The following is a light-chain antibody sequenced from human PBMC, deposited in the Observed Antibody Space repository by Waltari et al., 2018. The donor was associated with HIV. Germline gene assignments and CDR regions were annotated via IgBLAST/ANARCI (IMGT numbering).Light chain of an antibody. CDR1: SSNIGAGYD. CDR3: QSYDSALSGSV. J-gene: IGLJ2*01. V-gene: IGLV1-40*01. Sequence: QSVLTQPPSVSGAPGQGVTISCTGSSSNIGAGYDVHWYQQLPGTAPKLVIYANDNRPSGVPDRFSGSKFGTSASLAITGLQAEDDADYYCQSYDSALSGSVFGGGTKLTVL. CDR2: AND.